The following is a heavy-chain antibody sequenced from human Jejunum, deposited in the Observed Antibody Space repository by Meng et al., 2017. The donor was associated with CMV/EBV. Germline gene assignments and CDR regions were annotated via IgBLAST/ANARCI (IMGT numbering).Heavy chain of an antibody. CDR2: VYYIGSP. J-gene: IGHJ4*02. CDR3: ARETTGVYDS. CDR1: GGSINSVGSS. D-gene: IGHD4-11*01. V-gene: IGHV4-31*03. Sequence: TVSGGSINSVGSSWSWIRQPPGKGLAWIGSVYYIGSPYYNPSLRSRVTTSLDTSKNQFSLKLGSVTAADTAVYYCARETTGVYDSWGQGTLVTVSS.